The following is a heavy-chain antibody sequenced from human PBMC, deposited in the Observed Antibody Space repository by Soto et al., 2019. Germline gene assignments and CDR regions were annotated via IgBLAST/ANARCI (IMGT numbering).Heavy chain of an antibody. CDR3: ARGPTASSGSKGDAFDI. D-gene: IGHD6-19*01. CDR2: INHSGST. J-gene: IGHJ3*02. Sequence: SETLSLTCAVYGGSFSGYYWSWIRQPPGKGLEWIGEINHSGSTNYNPSLMSRVTISVDTSKNHFSLKLSSVTATDTAVYYCARGPTASSGSKGDAFDIWGQGTMVTVSS. CDR1: GGSFSGYY. V-gene: IGHV4-34*01.